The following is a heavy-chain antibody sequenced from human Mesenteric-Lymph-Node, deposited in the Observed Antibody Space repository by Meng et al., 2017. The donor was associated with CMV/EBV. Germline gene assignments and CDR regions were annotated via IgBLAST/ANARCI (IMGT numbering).Heavy chain of an antibody. V-gene: IGHV5-51*01. D-gene: IGHD3-9*01. CDR3: ARHAGDDILTGYYTQFDY. Sequence: GGSLRLSCKGSGYSFTSYWIGWVRQMPGKGLEWMGIIYPGDSDTRYSPSFQGQVTISADKSISTAYLQWSSLKASDTAMYYCARHAGDDILTGYYTQFDYWGQGTLVTVSS. J-gene: IGHJ4*02. CDR1: GYSFTSYW. CDR2: IYPGDSDT.